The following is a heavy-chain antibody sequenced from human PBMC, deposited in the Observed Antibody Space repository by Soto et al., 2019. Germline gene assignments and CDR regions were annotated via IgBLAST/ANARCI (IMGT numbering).Heavy chain of an antibody. D-gene: IGHD6-6*01. CDR2: ISWNSGSI. V-gene: IGHV3-9*01. Sequence: GGSLRLSCAASGFTFDDYAMHWVRQAPGKGLEWVSGISWNSGSIGYADSVKGRFTISRDNAKNSLYLQMNSLRAEDTALYYCAKDEYSRSSLRPENYFDYWGQGTLVTVSS. CDR3: AKDEYSRSSLRPENYFDY. CDR1: GFTFDDYA. J-gene: IGHJ4*02.